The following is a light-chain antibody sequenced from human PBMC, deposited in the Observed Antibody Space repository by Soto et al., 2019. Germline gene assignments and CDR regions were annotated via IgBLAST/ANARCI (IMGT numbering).Light chain of an antibody. V-gene: IGLV2-14*03. J-gene: IGLJ2*01. Sequence: QSVLTQPASVSGSPGQSITISCTATSTDLGFYNYVSWYQQHPGKGPKLIIYAFYNRPSGVSDRFSGSKSGNTASLTIAGLQAEDECDYFCSSYVTNAVVFGGGTKLTVL. CDR2: AFY. CDR3: SSYVTNAVV. CDR1: STDLGFYNY.